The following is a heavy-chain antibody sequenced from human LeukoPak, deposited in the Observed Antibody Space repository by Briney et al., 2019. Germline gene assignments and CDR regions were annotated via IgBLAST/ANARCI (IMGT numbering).Heavy chain of an antibody. J-gene: IGHJ5*02. CDR2: IYYSGST. V-gene: IGHV4-39*02. CDR3: AREGSHRLRLLNWFDP. Sequence: SETLSLTCTVSGGSISSSSYYWGWIRQSPGKGLEWLGSIYYSGSTYYNPSLKSRVTISVDTSKNQFSLKLSSVTAADTAVYYCAREGSHRLRLLNWFDPWGQGTLVTVSS. CDR1: GGSISSSSYY. D-gene: IGHD2-15*01.